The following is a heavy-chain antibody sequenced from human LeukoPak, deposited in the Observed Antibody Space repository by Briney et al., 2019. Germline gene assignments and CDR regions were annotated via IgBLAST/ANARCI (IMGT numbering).Heavy chain of an antibody. J-gene: IGHJ4*02. CDR2: ITGSGDRT. V-gene: IGHV3-23*01. CDR3: AKRYFDWLSAFDH. CDR1: GFSFSTSA. D-gene: IGHD3-9*01. Sequence: GGSLRLSCAASGFSFSTSAMSWVRQAPGKGLEWVSTITGSGDRTYYGDSVKGPFTISRDNSKNTLYLQVNSLSVEDTAIYYCAKRYFDWLSAFDHWGQGALVTVSS.